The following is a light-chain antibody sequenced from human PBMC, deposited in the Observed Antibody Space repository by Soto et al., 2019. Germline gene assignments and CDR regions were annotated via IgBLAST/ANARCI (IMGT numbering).Light chain of an antibody. Sequence: QSVLTQPASVSGSPGQSITISCTGTSSDVGSYNLVSWYQQHPGKAPKLMIYEGSKRPSGVSNRFSGSKSGNTASLTISGLQAEDEGDYYCCSYARSSTLVFGGGTKVTVL. CDR3: CSYARSSTLV. CDR1: SSDVGSYNL. CDR2: EGS. V-gene: IGLV2-23*01. J-gene: IGLJ3*02.